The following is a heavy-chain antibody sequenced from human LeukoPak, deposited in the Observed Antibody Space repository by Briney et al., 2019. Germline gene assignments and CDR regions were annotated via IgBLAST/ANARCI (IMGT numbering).Heavy chain of an antibody. Sequence: GSLRLSCAASGFTLSSYSMNWVRQAPGKGLEWSGYIYYSGSTNYNPPLKGRVTISVDTTKTQFPLKLSSVTAADTAVYYCARCPTTYYYDSSGYYSLIGAFDIWGQGTMVTVSS. CDR2: IYYSGST. J-gene: IGHJ3*02. CDR3: ARCPTTYYYDSSGYYSLIGAFDI. D-gene: IGHD3-22*01. V-gene: IGHV4-59*01. CDR1: GFTLSSYS.